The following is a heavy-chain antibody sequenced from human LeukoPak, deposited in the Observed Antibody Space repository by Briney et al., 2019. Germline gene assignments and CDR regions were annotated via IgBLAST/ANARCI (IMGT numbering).Heavy chain of an antibody. Sequence: SETLSLTCAVYGGSFSGYYWSWIRQPPGKGLEWIGEINHSGSTNYNPSLKSRVTISVDTSKNQISLKLSSVTAADTAVYYCARGTTVTTPYYFDYWGQGTLVTVSS. V-gene: IGHV4-34*01. CDR3: ARGTTVTTPYYFDY. D-gene: IGHD4-17*01. CDR2: INHSGST. CDR1: GGSFSGYY. J-gene: IGHJ4*02.